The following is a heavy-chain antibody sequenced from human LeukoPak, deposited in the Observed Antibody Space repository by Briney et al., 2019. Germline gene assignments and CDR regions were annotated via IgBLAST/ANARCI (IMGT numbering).Heavy chain of an antibody. CDR2: IYYSGST. CDR3: AREGRGWSNAFDI. CDR1: GGSLNYYY. Sequence: SETLSLTCSVSGGSLNYYYWGWIRQPPGKGLEWIGSIYYSGSTYYNPSLKSRVTISVDTSKNQFSLKLSSVTAADTAVYYCAREGRGWSNAFDIWGQGTMVTVSS. V-gene: IGHV4-39*07. J-gene: IGHJ3*02. D-gene: IGHD6-19*01.